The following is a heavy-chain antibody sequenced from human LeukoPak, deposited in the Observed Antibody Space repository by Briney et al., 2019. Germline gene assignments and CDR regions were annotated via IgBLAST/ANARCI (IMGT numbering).Heavy chain of an antibody. CDR1: GYTFTDYY. Sequence: ASVKVSCKASGYTFTDYYMHWVRQAPGQGLEWMGWINPNSGGTNYAQKFQGRVTMTRDTSISTAYMELSRLRSDDTAVYYCARWCIAAAGNKYNWFDPWGQGTLVTVSS. V-gene: IGHV1-2*02. J-gene: IGHJ5*02. D-gene: IGHD6-13*01. CDR3: ARWCIAAAGNKYNWFDP. CDR2: INPNSGGT.